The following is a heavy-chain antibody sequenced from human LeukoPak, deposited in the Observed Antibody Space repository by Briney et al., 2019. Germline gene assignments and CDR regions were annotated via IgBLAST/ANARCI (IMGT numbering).Heavy chain of an antibody. D-gene: IGHD4-17*01. V-gene: IGHV4-34*01. CDR2: INHSGST. CDR3: ARGTMTTVTYYFDY. J-gene: IGHJ4*02. CDR1: GGSFSGYY. Sequence: SETLSLTCAVYGGSFSGYYWSWIRQPPGKGLEWIGEINHSGSTNYNPSLKSRVTISVDTSKNQFSLKLSSVTAADTAVYYCARGTMTTVTYYFDYWGKGTLVTVSS.